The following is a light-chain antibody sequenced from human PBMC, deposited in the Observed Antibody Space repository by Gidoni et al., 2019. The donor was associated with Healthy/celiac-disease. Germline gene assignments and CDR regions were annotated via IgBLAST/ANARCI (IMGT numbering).Light chain of an antibody. Sequence: SSGLTQDPAVSVALGQTVRITCKGGSLRSYYASWYPQKPRHAPVLVIYGKNNRPSWIPDRFSGSSSGNTASLPITAAQAEDDADYYCNSRDSSGNLVVFGGGTKLTVI. J-gene: IGLJ2*01. CDR2: GKN. V-gene: IGLV3-19*01. CDR1: SLRSYY. CDR3: NSRDSSGNLVV.